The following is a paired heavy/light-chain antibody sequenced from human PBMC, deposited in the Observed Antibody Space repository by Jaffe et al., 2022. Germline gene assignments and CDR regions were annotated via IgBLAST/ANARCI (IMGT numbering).Heavy chain of an antibody. CDR1: GGSISSGSYY. CDR3: ARTYYYGSGTEETDRYYFDY. J-gene: IGHJ4*02. V-gene: IGHV4-61*02. CDR2: IYTSGST. D-gene: IGHD3-10*01. Sequence: QVQLQESGPGLVKPSQTLSLTCTVSGGSISSGSYYWSWIRQPAGKGLEWIGRIYTSGSTNYNPSLKSRVTISVDTSKNQFSLKLSSVTAADTAVYYCARTYYYGSGTEETDRYYFDYWGQGTLVTVSS.
Light chain of an antibody. CDR3: QTWGTGLVV. J-gene: IGLJ2*01. Sequence: QLVLTQSPSASASLGASVKLTCTLSSGHSSYAIAWHQQQPEKGPRYLMKLNSDGSHSKGDGIPDRFSGSSSGAERYLTISSLQSEDEADYYCQTWGTGLVVFGGGTKLTVL. CDR1: SGHSSYA. CDR2: LNSDGSH. V-gene: IGLV4-69*01.